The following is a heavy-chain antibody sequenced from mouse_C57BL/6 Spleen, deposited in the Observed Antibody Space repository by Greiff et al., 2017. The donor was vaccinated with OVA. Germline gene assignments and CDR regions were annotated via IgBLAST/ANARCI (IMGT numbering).Heavy chain of an antibody. CDR2: IDPETGGT. D-gene: IGHD1-1*01. CDR3: TNYYGSSRLFAY. J-gene: IGHJ3*01. CDR1: GYTFTDYE. Sequence: VKLQESGAELVRPGASVTLSCKASGYTFTDYEMHWVKQTPVHGLEWIGAIDPETGGTAYNQKFKGKAILTADKSSSTAYMELRSLTSEDSAVYYCTNYYGSSRLFAYWGQGTLVTVSA. V-gene: IGHV1-15*01.